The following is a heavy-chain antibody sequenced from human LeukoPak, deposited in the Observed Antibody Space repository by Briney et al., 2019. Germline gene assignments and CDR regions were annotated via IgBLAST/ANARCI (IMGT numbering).Heavy chain of an antibody. CDR3: ARDSGTTGEVKFDP. Sequence: SGTLSLTCAVSGGSISSSNWWNWVRQPPGKGLEWIGEIYHSGSTNYNPSLKSRVTISVDKSKNQFSLKLSSVTAADTAVYYCARDSGTTGEVKFDPWGQGTLVTVSS. CDR2: IYHSGST. V-gene: IGHV4-4*02. J-gene: IGHJ5*02. CDR1: GGSISSSNW. D-gene: IGHD1-7*01.